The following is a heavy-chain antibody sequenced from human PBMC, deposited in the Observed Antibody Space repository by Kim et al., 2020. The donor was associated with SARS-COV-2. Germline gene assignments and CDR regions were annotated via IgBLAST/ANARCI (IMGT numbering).Heavy chain of an antibody. D-gene: IGHD3-22*01. CDR2: ISYDGSNK. J-gene: IGHJ1*01. Sequence: GGSLRLSCAASGFTFSSYGMHWVRQAPGKGLEWVAVISYDGSNKYYADSVKGRFTISRDNSKNTLYLQMNSLRAEDTAVYYCANGDYYDSSGYFGFQHWGQGTLVTVSS. CDR1: GFTFSSYG. V-gene: IGHV3-30*18. CDR3: ANGDYYDSSGYFGFQH.